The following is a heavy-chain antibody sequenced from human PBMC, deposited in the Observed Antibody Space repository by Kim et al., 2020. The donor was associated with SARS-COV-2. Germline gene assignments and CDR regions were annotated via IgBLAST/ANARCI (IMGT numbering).Heavy chain of an antibody. Sequence: GGSLRLSCAASEFTFNNYAMTWVRQSPGKGLEWVSSVSGSGGRTYYAESVKGRFTISRDNSKNTLYLQMNSLRAEDTALYYFAKDIFPTGVPGAFDYWG. CDR1: EFTFNNYA. V-gene: IGHV3-23*01. CDR3: AKDIFPTGVPGAFDY. CDR2: VSGSGGRT. J-gene: IGHJ4*01. D-gene: IGHD3-3*01.